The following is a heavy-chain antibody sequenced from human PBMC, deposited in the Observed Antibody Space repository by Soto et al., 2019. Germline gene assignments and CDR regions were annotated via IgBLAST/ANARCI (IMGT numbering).Heavy chain of an antibody. Sequence: PGGSLRLSCAASGFTFDDYTMHWVRQAPGKGLEWVSYISCSSSSIYYADSVKGRFTISRDNAKNSLYLQMNSLRAEDTAVYYCASDLKAIFDAFDTWGQGTMVTVSS. D-gene: IGHD2-21*01. J-gene: IGHJ3*02. CDR2: ISCSSSSI. V-gene: IGHV3-48*01. CDR1: GFTFDDYT. CDR3: ASDLKAIFDAFDT.